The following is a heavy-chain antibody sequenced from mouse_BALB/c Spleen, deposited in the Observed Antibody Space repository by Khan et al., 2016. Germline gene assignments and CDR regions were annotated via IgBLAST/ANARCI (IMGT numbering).Heavy chain of an antibody. CDR2: IWSGGST. D-gene: IGHD2-10*02. CDR3: AKKEYDNRFDY. J-gene: IGHJ2*01. Sequence: QVQLKQSGPGLVQPSQSLSITCTVSGFSLTSYGVHWVRQSPGQGLEWLGLIWSGGSTDYNAAFMSRLSTTKDNSKSQVFFKMHSLQADDTAIYYCAKKEYDNRFDYWGQGTTLTVSS. V-gene: IGHV2-5*01. CDR1: GFSLTSYG.